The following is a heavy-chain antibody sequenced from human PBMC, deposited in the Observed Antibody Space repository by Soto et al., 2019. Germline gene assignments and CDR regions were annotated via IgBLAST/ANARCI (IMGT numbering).Heavy chain of an antibody. V-gene: IGHV5-51*01. Sequence: PGESLKISCKGSGYSFTSYWIGWVRQMPGKGLEWMGIIYPGDSDTRYSPSFQGQVTISADKSISTAYLQWSSLKASDTAMYYCARRHYYGSGSYYNVVRELDYYGMDVWGQGTTVTVYS. CDR1: GYSFTSYW. D-gene: IGHD3-10*01. J-gene: IGHJ6*02. CDR3: ARRHYYGSGSYYNVVRELDYYGMDV. CDR2: IYPGDSDT.